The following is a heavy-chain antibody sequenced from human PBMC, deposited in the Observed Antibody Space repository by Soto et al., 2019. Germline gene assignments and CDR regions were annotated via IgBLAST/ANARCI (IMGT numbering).Heavy chain of an antibody. D-gene: IGHD3-22*01. J-gene: IGHJ1*01. CDR1: GFTFTSFA. CDR3: AKKSYYYDTSGYSEYFQH. CDR2: ASGNGATT. V-gene: IGHV3-23*01. Sequence: PRGSLRLSCAASGFTFTSFAMSWVRQAPGKGLEWVAAASGNGATTHYADPVKGRFTVSRDNSRNTVYLQLNSLRVEDTAVFYCAKKSYYYDTSGYSEYFQHWGQGTRVTVS.